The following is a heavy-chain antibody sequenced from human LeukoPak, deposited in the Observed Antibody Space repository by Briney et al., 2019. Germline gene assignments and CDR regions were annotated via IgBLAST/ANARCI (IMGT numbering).Heavy chain of an antibody. CDR1: GFTFSDYY. V-gene: IGHV3-11*01. D-gene: IGHD3-9*01. J-gene: IGHJ4*02. CDR3: ARDPGYDILTGYPGPENPVYYFDY. CDR2: ISSSGSTI. Sequence: GGSLRLSCAASGFTFSDYYMSWIRQAPGKGLEWVSYISSSGSTIYYADSVKGRFTISRDNAKNSLYLQMNSLRAEDTAVYYCARDPGYDILTGYPGPENPVYYFDYWGQRTLVTVSS.